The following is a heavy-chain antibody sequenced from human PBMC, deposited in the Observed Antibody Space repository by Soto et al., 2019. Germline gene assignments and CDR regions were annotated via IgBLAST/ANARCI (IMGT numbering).Heavy chain of an antibody. CDR3: ASPLPPASPAALNCSGGSCYSDYYYGMDI. CDR1: GYSFTSYW. V-gene: IGHV5-51*01. J-gene: IGHJ6*02. D-gene: IGHD2-15*01. Sequence: GESLKISCKGSGYSFTSYWIGWVRQMPGKGLKWMGIIYPGDSDTRYSPSFQGQVTISADKSISTAYLQWSSLKASDTAMYYCASPLPPASPAALNCSGGSCYSDYYYGMDIWGQGTTVTVSS. CDR2: IYPGDSDT.